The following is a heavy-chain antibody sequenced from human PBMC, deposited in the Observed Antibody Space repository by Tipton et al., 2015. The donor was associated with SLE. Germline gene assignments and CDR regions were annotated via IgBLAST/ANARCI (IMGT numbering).Heavy chain of an antibody. J-gene: IGHJ5*02. D-gene: IGHD2-21*01. Sequence: TLSLTCTVSGGSIFRSKNYWGWIRQSPGKGLEWIGNIFYSGTTYYNPSLKSRVTISVDTSTNQFSLELSSMTAADTAVYYCARRADDYSTWFDPWGQGTLVTVSS. CDR2: IFYSGTT. V-gene: IGHV4-39*07. CDR3: ARRADDYSTWFDP. CDR1: GGSIFRSKNY.